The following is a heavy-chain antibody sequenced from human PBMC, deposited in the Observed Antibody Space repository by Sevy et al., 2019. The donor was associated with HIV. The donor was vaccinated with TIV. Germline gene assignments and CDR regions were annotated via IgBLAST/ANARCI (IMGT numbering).Heavy chain of an antibody. D-gene: IGHD3-10*01. CDR3: AKGSAXXXHPXXXX. J-gene: IGHJ4*02. V-gene: IGHV3-9*01. CDR1: XXTFDDYA. Sequence: GGSLXLXCAASXXTFDDYAMXWVRXAPGXGLEXVXGXSXXXGSICYADSVKGRFTISRDNAKNSLYLQMNSLRAEDTALYYCAKGSAXXXHPXXXXXGXXTLVTVSS. CDR2: XSXXXGSI.